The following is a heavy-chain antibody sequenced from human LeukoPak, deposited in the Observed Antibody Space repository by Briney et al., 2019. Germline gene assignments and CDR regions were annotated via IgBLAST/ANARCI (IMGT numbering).Heavy chain of an antibody. CDR1: GFTFSSYS. J-gene: IGHJ6*02. V-gene: IGHV3-66*01. D-gene: IGHD3-10*01. Sequence: GGSLRLSCAASGFTFSSYSMNWVRQAPGKGLEWVSVIYSGGSTYYADSVKGRFTISRDNSKNTLHLQMNSLRAEDTAVYYCARDELDYYGSGSSGYYYYYYGMDVWGQGTTDTVSS. CDR2: IYSGGST. CDR3: ARDELDYYGSGSSGYYYYYYGMDV.